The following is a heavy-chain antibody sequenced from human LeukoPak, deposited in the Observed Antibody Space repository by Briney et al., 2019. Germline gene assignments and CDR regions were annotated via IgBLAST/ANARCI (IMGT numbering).Heavy chain of an antibody. J-gene: IGHJ1*01. D-gene: IGHD3-22*01. CDR2: INHSGST. CDR1: GGSFSGYY. CDR3: ARGFMGSGYYYRYFQH. Sequence: SETLSLTCAVWGGSFSGYYWSWIRQPPGKGLEWIGEINHSGSTNYNPSLKSRVTISVDTSNNQFSLKLSSVTAADTAVYYCARGFMGSGYYYRYFQHWGQGTLVTVSS. V-gene: IGHV4-34*01.